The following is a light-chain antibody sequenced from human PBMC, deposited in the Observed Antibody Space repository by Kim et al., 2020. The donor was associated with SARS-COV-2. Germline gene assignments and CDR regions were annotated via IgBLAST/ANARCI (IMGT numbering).Light chain of an antibody. V-gene: IGKV3-15*01. J-gene: IGKJ4*01. Sequence: SIGERATLSCRASQSVSSNVAWYQQKPGQPPRLLMYGTSIRATGIPARFSGSWSGTQYTLTISSVQSEDFAIYYCQQYNDWPSLTFGGWTKVDIK. CDR3: QQYNDWPSLT. CDR2: GTS. CDR1: QSVSSN.